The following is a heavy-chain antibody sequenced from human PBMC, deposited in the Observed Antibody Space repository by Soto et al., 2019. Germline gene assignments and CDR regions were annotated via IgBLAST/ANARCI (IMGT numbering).Heavy chain of an antibody. CDR3: AREPVGAAYYHYFDY. CDR2: IYYSGST. Sequence: SETLSLTCTVSGGSISSGDYYWSWIRQPPGKGLEWIGYIYYSGSTYYNPSLKSRVTISVDTSKNQFSLKLSSVTAADTAVYYCAREPVGAAYYHYFDYWGQGTLVTVSS. D-gene: IGHD1-26*01. V-gene: IGHV4-30-4*01. J-gene: IGHJ4*02. CDR1: GGSISSGDYY.